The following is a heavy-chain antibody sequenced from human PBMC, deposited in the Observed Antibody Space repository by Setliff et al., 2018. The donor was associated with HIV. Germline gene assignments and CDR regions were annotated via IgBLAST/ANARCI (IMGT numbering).Heavy chain of an antibody. J-gene: IGHJ4*02. CDR1: GYSISSGYY. CDR3: ARQVGSQYSYWAYYFDS. Sequence: SETLSLTCGVSGYSISSGYYWGWIRQPPGKGLEWIGSLYHSGTNFYNPSLKSRVTISLDTSTNRFSLKLNSVTAADTAIYYCARQVGSQYSYWAYYFDSWGQGALVTVSS. D-gene: IGHD5-18*01. CDR2: LYHSGTN. V-gene: IGHV4-38-2*01.